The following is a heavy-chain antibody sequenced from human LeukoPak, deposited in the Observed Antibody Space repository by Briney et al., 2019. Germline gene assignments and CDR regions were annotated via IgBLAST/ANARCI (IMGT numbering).Heavy chain of an antibody. Sequence: SGGSLRLSCAASGFTFSTYWMSWVRQAPGKGLEWVANIKQDGSEKYYVDSVKGRFTISRDNAKNSLYLQMNSLRAEDTAVYYCARLAVYCSGGSCYVGGGDYWGQGTLVTVSP. V-gene: IGHV3-7*01. J-gene: IGHJ4*02. CDR3: ARLAVYCSGGSCYVGGGDY. CDR1: GFTFSTYW. D-gene: IGHD2-15*01. CDR2: IKQDGSEK.